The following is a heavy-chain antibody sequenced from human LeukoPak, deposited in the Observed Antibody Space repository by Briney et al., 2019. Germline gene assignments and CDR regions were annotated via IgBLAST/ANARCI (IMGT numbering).Heavy chain of an antibody. CDR3: ARDRGYSNYVGFDY. CDR1: GFTLSSFW. D-gene: IGHD4-11*01. V-gene: IGHV3-7*01. CDR2: IKQDGSEK. Sequence: GGSLRLSCAASGFTLSSFWMSWVRQAPGKGLEWVADIKQDGSEKYYVDSVKGRFTISRDNAKNSLYLQMNSLRAEDTAVYYCARDRGYSNYVGFDYWGQGTLVTVSS. J-gene: IGHJ4*02.